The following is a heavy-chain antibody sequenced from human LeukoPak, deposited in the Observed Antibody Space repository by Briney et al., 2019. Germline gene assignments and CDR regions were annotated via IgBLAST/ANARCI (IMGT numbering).Heavy chain of an antibody. Sequence: PSETLSLTCTVSGGSISSSSYYWGWIRQPPGKGLEWIGSIYYSGSTYYNPSLNNRVTISVATSKNQFSRKRSSVTAADTAVYYCARPYSSQDYYYYMAVWGKGTTGTVSS. CDR2: IYYSGST. D-gene: IGHD6-13*01. V-gene: IGHV4-39*01. J-gene: IGHJ6*03. CDR1: GGSISSSSYY. CDR3: ARPYSSQDYYYYMAV.